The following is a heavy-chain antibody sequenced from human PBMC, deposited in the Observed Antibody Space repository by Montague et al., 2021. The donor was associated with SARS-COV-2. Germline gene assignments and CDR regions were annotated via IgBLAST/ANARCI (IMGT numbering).Heavy chain of an antibody. CDR1: GDSVISDKYY. Sequence: SETLSLTCTVTGDSVISDKYYWSWIRQLPGKGLEWIGFIYDSGSTSYNPSLHSRVTITIDTSKNQFSLNLMSVTPADTAVYYCVKGSGYPWGQGTLVTVSS. J-gene: IGHJ5*02. CDR3: VKGSGYP. CDR2: IYDSGST. V-gene: IGHV4-61*01. D-gene: IGHD3-22*01.